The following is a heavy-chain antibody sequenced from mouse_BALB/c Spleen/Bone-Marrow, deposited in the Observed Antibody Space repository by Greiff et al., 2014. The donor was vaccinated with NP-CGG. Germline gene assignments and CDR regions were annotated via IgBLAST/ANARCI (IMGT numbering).Heavy chain of an antibody. D-gene: IGHD2-14*01. J-gene: IGHJ1*01. CDR1: GFNIKDTY. Sequence: EVMLVESGAELVKPGASVKLSCAASGFNIKDTYMHWVKQRPEQGLEWIGRIDPGNGNTKYDPKFQGKATITADTSSNTAYLQLSSLASEDTAVYYCASYRYAWYFDVWGAGTTVTVSS. V-gene: IGHV14-3*02. CDR2: IDPGNGNT. CDR3: ASYRYAWYFDV.